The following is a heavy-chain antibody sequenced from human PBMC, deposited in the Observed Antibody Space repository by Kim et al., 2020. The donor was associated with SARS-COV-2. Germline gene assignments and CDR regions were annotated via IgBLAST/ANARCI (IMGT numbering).Heavy chain of an antibody. CDR2: ISYDGSNK. V-gene: IGHV3-30*18. D-gene: IGHD3-10*01. Sequence: GGSLRLSCAASGFTFSSYGMHWVRQAPGKGLEWVAVISYDGSNKYYADSVKGRFTISRDNSKNTLYLQMNSLRAEDTAVYYCAKDESLHVLLWFGELLSTFDYWGQGTLVTVSS. CDR1: GFTFSSYG. CDR3: AKDESLHVLLWFGELLSTFDY. J-gene: IGHJ4*02.